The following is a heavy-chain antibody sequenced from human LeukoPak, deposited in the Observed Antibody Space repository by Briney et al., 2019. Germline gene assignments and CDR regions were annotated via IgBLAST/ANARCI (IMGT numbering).Heavy chain of an antibody. D-gene: IGHD3-22*01. V-gene: IGHV1-69*13. CDR1: GGTFSSYA. Sequence: VKVSCKASGGTFSSYAISWVRQAPGQGLEWMGGIIPIFGTANYAQKFQGRVTITADESTSTAYMELSSLRSEDTAVYYCTRDGYYDSSGYYWYYFDYWGQGTLVTVSS. CDR3: TRDGYYDSSGYYWYYFDY. CDR2: IIPIFGTA. J-gene: IGHJ4*02.